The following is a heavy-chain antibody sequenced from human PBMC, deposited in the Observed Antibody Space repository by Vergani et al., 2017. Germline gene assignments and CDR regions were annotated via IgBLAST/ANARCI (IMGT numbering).Heavy chain of an antibody. CDR1: GGSISSSSYY. J-gene: IGHJ5*02. Sequence: QLQLQESGPGLVKPSETLSLTCTVSGGSISSSSYYWGWIRQPPGNGLDCIGCIYYSGGTYSNPSLQSRVTISVDTSKNQFSLKLRSVTAADTAVYYCARESSFLSGSPPNWFDPWGQGTLVTVSS. CDR3: ARESSFLSGSPPNWFDP. V-gene: IGHV4-39*07. D-gene: IGHD3-10*01. CDR2: IYYSGGT.